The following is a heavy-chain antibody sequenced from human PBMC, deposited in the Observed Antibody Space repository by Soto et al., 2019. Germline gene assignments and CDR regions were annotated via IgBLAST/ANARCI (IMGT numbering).Heavy chain of an antibody. CDR1: GFTFSSYA. CDR3: AKDGIVLMVYAEPYYFDY. CDR2: ISGSGGST. J-gene: IGHJ4*02. Sequence: GGSLRLSCAASGFTFSSYAMSWVRQAPGKGLEWVSAISGSGGSTYYADSVKGRFTISRDNSKNTLYLQMNSLRAEDTAVYYCAKDGIVLMVYAEPYYFDYWGQGTLVTVSS. V-gene: IGHV3-23*01. D-gene: IGHD2-8*01.